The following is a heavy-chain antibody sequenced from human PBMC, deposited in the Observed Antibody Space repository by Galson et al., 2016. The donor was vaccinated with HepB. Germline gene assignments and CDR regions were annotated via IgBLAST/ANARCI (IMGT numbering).Heavy chain of an antibody. Sequence: PTQTLTLTCTFSGFSLSSTATGVGWIRQPPGKALEWFALIYWNDNKYFRPSLQSRLTITKDTSKNQVILTMTNMDPVDTATYYCAHGSGWLFDQWGQGTLVTVSS. CDR3: AHGSGWLFDQ. CDR1: GFSLSSTATG. D-gene: IGHD6-25*01. V-gene: IGHV2-5*01. CDR2: IYWNDNK. J-gene: IGHJ4*02.